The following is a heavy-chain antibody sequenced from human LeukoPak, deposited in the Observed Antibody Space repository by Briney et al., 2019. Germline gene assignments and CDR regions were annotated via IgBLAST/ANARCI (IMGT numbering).Heavy chain of an antibody. J-gene: IGHJ4*02. CDR1: AFTFTNAW. V-gene: IGHV3-15*01. D-gene: IGHD3-10*01. CDR3: ATDLGGYYSGSGTYWGSLDY. CDR2: IKIKSGGGTP. Sequence: PGGSLRLSCAASAFTFTNAWMRWVRQAPAKRREWVCGIKIKSGGGTPDNAAPVKGRFTISRDDSKNTLYLQMNSLKTEDTAVYYCATDLGGYYSGSGTYWGSLDYWGQGTVVTVSS.